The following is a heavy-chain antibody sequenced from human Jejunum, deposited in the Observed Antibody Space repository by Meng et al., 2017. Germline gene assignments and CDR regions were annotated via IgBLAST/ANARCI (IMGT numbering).Heavy chain of an antibody. V-gene: IGHV1-2*06. CDR3: ARDYYGAGVDY. J-gene: IGHJ4*02. CDR1: GCTFTGQY. CDR2: INPVSGDT. D-gene: IGHD4/OR15-4a*01. Sequence: ASVKVSCKTSGCTFTGQYVHWVRRAPGQGLEWMGRINPVSGDTDYEKKFQGRVTMTRDTSISTAYMELSRVQSDDTAIYYCARDYYGAGVDYWGQGTQVTVSS.